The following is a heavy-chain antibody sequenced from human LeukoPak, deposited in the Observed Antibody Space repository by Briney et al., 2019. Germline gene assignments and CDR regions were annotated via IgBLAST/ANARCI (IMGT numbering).Heavy chain of an antibody. J-gene: IGHJ3*02. V-gene: IGHV1-2*02. CDR1: GGTFSSYA. Sequence: ASVKVSCKASGGTFSSYAISWVRQAPGQGLEWMGWINPNSGGTNYAQKFQGRVTMTRDTSISTAYMELSRLRSDDTAVYYCASLTSLTTRGAFDIWGQGTMVTVSS. CDR2: INPNSGGT. CDR3: ASLTSLTTRGAFDI. D-gene: IGHD1-26*01.